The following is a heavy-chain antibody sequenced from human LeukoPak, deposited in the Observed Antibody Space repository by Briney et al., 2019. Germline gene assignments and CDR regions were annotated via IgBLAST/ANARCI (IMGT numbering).Heavy chain of an antibody. CDR2: ISYDGSNK. J-gene: IGHJ4*02. D-gene: IGHD1-26*01. V-gene: IGHV3-30-3*01. CDR1: GFTFSIYW. Sequence: GGSLRLSCAASGFTFSIYWMHWVRQAPGKGLEWVAVISYDGSNKYYADSVKGRFTISRDNSKNTLYLQMNSLRAEDTAVYYCARDKYSGSYYPTFDYWGQGTLVTVSS. CDR3: ARDKYSGSYYPTFDY.